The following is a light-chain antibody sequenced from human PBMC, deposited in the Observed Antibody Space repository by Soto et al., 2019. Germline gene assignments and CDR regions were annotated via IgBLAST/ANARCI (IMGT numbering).Light chain of an antibody. J-gene: IGKJ2*01. Sequence: EIVMTQSPATLSVSPGERATLSCRASQSVSSNLAWYQQKPGQAPRLLVYGASTRAPGSPARFSGSGSGTEFTLTISSLQSEDVAGYYCQQYNIWPQTFGQGTKLEIQ. CDR3: QQYNIWPQT. CDR2: GAS. CDR1: QSVSSN. V-gene: IGKV3-15*01.